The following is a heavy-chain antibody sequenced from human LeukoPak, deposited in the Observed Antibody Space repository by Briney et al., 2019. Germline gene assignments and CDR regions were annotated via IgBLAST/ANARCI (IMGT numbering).Heavy chain of an antibody. J-gene: IGHJ4*02. V-gene: IGHV1-18*01. CDR1: GGTFSSYA. D-gene: IGHD6-19*01. CDR3: ARSRLSKSIAVAGSLLYYFDY. Sequence: ASVKASCKASGGTFSSYAISWVRQAPGQGLEWMGWISAYNGNTNYAQKLQGRVTMTTDTSTSTAYMELRSLRSDDTAVYYCARSRLSKSIAVAGSLLYYFDYWGQGTLVTVSS. CDR2: ISAYNGNT.